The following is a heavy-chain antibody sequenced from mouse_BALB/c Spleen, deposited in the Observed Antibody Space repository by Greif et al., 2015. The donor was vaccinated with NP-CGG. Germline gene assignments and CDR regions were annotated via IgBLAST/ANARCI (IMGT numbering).Heavy chain of an antibody. V-gene: IGHV14-3*02. CDR1: GFNIKDTY. J-gene: IGHJ2*01. Sequence: VQLKESGAELVKPGASVKLSCTASGFNIKDTYMHWVKQRPEQGLEWIGRIDPANGNTKYDPKFQGKATITADTSSNTGYLQLSSLTSEDSAVYYCARKLGRGLYFDYWGQGTTLTVSS. D-gene: IGHD4-1*01. CDR3: ARKLGRGLYFDY. CDR2: IDPANGNT.